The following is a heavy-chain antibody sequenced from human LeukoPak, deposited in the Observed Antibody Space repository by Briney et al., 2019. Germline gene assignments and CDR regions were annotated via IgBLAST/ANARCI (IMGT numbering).Heavy chain of an antibody. CDR1: GFTFSRYW. D-gene: IGHD3-10*01. J-gene: IGHJ4*02. CDR3: ARAGYGSGSYWLDY. Sequence: GGSLRLSCAACGFTFSRYWMSWVRQAPGKGLEWVANINQDGSEKYYVDSVNGRFTISRDNAKISLYLQMNSLRAEDTAVYYCARAGYGSGSYWLDYWGQGTLVTVSS. CDR2: INQDGSEK. V-gene: IGHV3-7*01.